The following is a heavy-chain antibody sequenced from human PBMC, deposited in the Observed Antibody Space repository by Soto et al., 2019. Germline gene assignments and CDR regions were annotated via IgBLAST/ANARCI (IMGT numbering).Heavy chain of an antibody. V-gene: IGHV3-11*06. CDR2: SSNSGTYT. CDR3: ARSGDNYNVLDY. D-gene: IGHD3-10*02. J-gene: IGHJ4*01. Sequence: ARGKELEWLSYSSNSGTYTRYADSVKGRFSISRDNAKNSLYLQINSLRGEDSATYYCARSGDNYNVLDYWGLGT.